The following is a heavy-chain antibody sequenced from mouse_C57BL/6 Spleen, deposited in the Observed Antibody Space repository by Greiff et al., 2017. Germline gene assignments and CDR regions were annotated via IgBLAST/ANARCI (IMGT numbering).Heavy chain of an antibody. V-gene: IGHV1-15*01. Sequence: QVQLKESGAELVRPGASVTLSCKASGYTFTDYEMHWVKQTPVHGLEWIGAIDPETGGTAYNQKFKGKAILTADKSSSTAYMELRSLTSEDSAVYYCTTGTVAWFAYWGQGTLVTVSA. CDR1: GYTFTDYE. CDR3: TTGTVAWFAY. CDR2: IDPETGGT. J-gene: IGHJ3*01. D-gene: IGHD4-1*01.